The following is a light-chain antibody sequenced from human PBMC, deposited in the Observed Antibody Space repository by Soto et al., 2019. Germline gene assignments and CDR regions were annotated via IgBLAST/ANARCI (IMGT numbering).Light chain of an antibody. CDR2: GNS. CDR3: QSYDSSLSGAV. V-gene: IGLV1-40*01. CDR1: SSNIGAGYD. Sequence: QSVLPQPPSVSGAPGQRVTISCTGSSSNIGAGYDVHWYQQLPGTAPKLLIYGNSNRPSGVPDRFSGSKSGTSASLAITGLQAEDEADYYCQSYDSSLSGAVFGGGTQLTV. J-gene: IGLJ7*01.